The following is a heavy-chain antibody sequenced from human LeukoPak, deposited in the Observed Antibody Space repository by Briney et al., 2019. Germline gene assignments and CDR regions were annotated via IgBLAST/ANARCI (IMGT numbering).Heavy chain of an antibody. CDR1: GFTFNTY. V-gene: IGHV3-30*03. Sequence: GGSLRLSCAASGFTFNTYMNWVRPAPGKGLEWVAVISYDGRNKYYVDSVKGRFTISRDNSKNTLSLQMNSLRVEDTAVYYCARVGGWHWFDPWGQGTLVTVSS. J-gene: IGHJ5*02. CDR3: ARVGGWHWFDP. CDR2: ISYDGRNK. D-gene: IGHD6-19*01.